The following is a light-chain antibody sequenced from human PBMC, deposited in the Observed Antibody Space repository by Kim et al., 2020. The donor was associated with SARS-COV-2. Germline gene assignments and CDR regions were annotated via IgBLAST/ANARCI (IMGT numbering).Light chain of an antibody. CDR2: EAT. CDR1: QSVSTN. CDR3: HQYNKSPRT. J-gene: IGKJ1*01. Sequence: EIVMTQSPATLSVSPGERVTLSCRASQSVSTNLAWYQQRPGQAPRLLIYEATVRATGVPASISGSGSGTEFTITISSLQSEDFAVYYYHQYNKSPRTFGQGTKVDIK. V-gene: IGKV3-15*01.